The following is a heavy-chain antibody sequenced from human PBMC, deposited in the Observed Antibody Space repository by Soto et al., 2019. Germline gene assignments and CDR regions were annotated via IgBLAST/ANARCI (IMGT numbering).Heavy chain of an antibody. CDR2: IIPMLSMS. CDR1: GGTFNSYT. CDR3: ATSYGSGSRPFDY. J-gene: IGHJ4*02. Sequence: QVQLVQSGAEVKKSGSSVRVSCKASGGTFNSYTLSWVRQAPGQRLEWMGRIIPMLSMSTYAQKFQGRVSIIADKSTNPVYLDLSSLRSDDPAIYYCATSYGSGSRPFDYWGQGTLVTVSS. D-gene: IGHD3-10*01. V-gene: IGHV1-69*02.